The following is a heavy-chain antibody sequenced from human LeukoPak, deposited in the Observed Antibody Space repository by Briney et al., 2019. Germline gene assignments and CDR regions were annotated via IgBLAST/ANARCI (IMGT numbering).Heavy chain of an antibody. CDR1: GFNFSSYG. D-gene: IGHD6-13*01. CDR3: ARGSSISAQPPCDY. Sequence: PGGSLRLSCAASGFNFSSYGMHWVRQAPGKGLEWVSFIRYDGNNQYYADSVKGRFTIPRDNAKNTLYLQMSSLRSDHTAVYYCARGSSISAQPPCDYWGQGHLVTVSS. V-gene: IGHV3-30*02. CDR2: IRYDGNNQ. J-gene: IGHJ4*02.